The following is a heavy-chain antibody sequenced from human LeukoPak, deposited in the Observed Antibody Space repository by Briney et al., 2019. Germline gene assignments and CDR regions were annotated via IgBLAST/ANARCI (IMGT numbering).Heavy chain of an antibody. J-gene: IGHJ4*02. Sequence: GGSLRLSCAASGFTFSNYAMSWVRQAPGKGLEWVSAISGSNGNRYFADSVKGRFTISRDNSKNTLYLQMNSLRAEDTAVYFCAKGIQWELPLEYWGQGTLVTVSS. V-gene: IGHV3-23*01. CDR2: ISGSNGNR. D-gene: IGHD1-26*01. CDR3: AKGIQWELPLEY. CDR1: GFTFSNYA.